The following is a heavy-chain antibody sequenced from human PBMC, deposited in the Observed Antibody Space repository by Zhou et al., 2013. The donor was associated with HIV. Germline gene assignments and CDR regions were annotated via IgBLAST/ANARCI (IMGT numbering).Heavy chain of an antibody. CDR3: ARVEDSGRFPYYGMDV. CDR1: GYTLFDFG. CDR2: ISAYNGNT. V-gene: IGHV1-18*01. Sequence: QVQLVQSGAEVKRPGASVKVSCKASGYTLFDFGIGWVRQAPGQGLEWIGWISAYNGNTNYAQKLQGRVTMTTDTSTSTAYMELRSLRSDDTAVYYCARVEDSGRFPYYGMDVWGQGTRSPSP. J-gene: IGHJ6*02. D-gene: IGHD6-19*01.